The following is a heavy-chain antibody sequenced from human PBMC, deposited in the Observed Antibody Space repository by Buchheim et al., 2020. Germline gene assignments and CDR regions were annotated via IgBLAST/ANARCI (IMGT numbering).Heavy chain of an antibody. CDR2: ISYDGSNK. Sequence: QVQLVESGGGVVQPGRSLRLSCAASGFTFSSYAMHWVRQAPGKGLGWVAVISYDGSNKYYADSVKGRFTISRDNSKNKLYLQMNSLRAEDTAVYYCARGLVGATPLDWGQGTL. J-gene: IGHJ4*02. CDR1: GFTFSSYA. CDR3: ARGLVGATPLD. V-gene: IGHV3-30-3*01. D-gene: IGHD1-26*01.